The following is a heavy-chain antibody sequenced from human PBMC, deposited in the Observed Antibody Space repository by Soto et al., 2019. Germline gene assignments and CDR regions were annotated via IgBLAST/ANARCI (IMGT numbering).Heavy chain of an antibody. D-gene: IGHD1-26*01. CDR3: VRGESQGRIAF. J-gene: IGHJ4*02. CDR1: GYSISSSNW. CDR2: IYYSGTT. Sequence: QVQLQESGPGLVKPSDTLSLTCAVSGYSISSSNWWGWILQPPAKGLEWIGYIYYSGTTYYNPSLKSPVTMSLDTSNNQFYLKLSAGTAVDTAVYYCVRGESQGRIAFWGQGTHVTGSS. V-gene: IGHV4-28*03.